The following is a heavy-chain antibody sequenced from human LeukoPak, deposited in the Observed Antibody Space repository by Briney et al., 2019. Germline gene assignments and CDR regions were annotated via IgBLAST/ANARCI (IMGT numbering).Heavy chain of an antibody. CDR2: IYYSGST. Sequence: SETLSLTCTVSGGSISSYYWSWIRQPPGKGLEWIGYIYYSGSTNYNPSLKSRVTISVETSKNQFSLKLSSVTAADTAVYYCARGSSYCSGGSCYYYYYYYYMDVWGKGTTVTVSS. CDR3: ARGSSYCSGGSCYYYYYYYYMDV. D-gene: IGHD2-15*01. J-gene: IGHJ6*03. CDR1: GGSISSYY. V-gene: IGHV4-59*12.